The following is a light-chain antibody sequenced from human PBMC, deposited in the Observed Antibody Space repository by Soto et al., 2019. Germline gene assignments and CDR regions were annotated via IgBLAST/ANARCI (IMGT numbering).Light chain of an antibody. V-gene: IGLV1-40*01. J-gene: IGLJ1*01. CDR2: GNS. Sequence: QSVRAQPPSVSGAPGQRVTISCTGGSSNLGAGYDVHWYQQLPGTAPKVLIYGNSNRPSGVPDRFSGSKSGTSAALAITGLQAEDEADYYCQSYDSSLSGSYVFGTGTKVTVL. CDR1: SSNLGAGYD. CDR3: QSYDSSLSGSYV.